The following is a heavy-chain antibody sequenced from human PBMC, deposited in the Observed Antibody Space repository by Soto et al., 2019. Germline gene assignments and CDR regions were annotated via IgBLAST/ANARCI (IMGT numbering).Heavy chain of an antibody. CDR1: GFTFSSYS. D-gene: IGHD2-2*01. Sequence: PVGSLRLSCAASGFTFSSYSMNWVRQAPGKGLEWVSSISSSSSYIYYADSVKGRFTISRDNAKNSLYLQMNSLRAEDTAVYYCAREGGRYCISTSCYRFAFDIWGQGTMVTVSS. CDR3: AREGGRYCISTSCYRFAFDI. J-gene: IGHJ3*02. V-gene: IGHV3-21*01. CDR2: ISSSSSYI.